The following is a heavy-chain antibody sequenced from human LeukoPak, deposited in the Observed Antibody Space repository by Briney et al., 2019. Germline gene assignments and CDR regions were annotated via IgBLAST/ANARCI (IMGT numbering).Heavy chain of an antibody. J-gene: IGHJ4*02. CDR3: ARIDSSSLDY. Sequence: SETLSLTCTVSGGSISSSSYYWGWIRQPPGKGLEWIGSIYYSGSTYYNPSLKSRVTISVDTSKNQFSLKLSSVTAADTAVYYCARIDSSSLDYWGQGTLVTVSS. D-gene: IGHD6-13*01. CDR2: IYYSGST. V-gene: IGHV4-39*01. CDR1: GGSISSSSYY.